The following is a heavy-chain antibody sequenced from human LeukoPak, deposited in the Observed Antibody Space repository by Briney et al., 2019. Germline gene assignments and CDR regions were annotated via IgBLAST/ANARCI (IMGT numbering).Heavy chain of an antibody. V-gene: IGHV3-21*01. D-gene: IGHD3-3*01. Sequence: PGGSLRLSCAASGFTFSSYSMNWVRQAPGKGLEGVSSISSSSSYIYYADSVKGRFTISRDNAKNSLYLQMNSLRAEDTAVYYCARDLRIDDFWSGYYIRYFDYWGQGTLVTVSS. J-gene: IGHJ4*02. CDR1: GFTFSSYS. CDR2: ISSSSSYI. CDR3: ARDLRIDDFWSGYYIRYFDY.